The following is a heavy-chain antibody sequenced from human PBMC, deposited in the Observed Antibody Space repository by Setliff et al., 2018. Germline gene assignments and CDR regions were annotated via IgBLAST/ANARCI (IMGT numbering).Heavy chain of an antibody. D-gene: IGHD3-3*01. J-gene: IGHJ4*02. CDR3: ARENTAKNFWGEESDY. CDR2: INPGDGST. V-gene: IGHV1-46*01. CDR1: GCTFTTYY. Sequence: ASVKVSCKASGCTFTTYYMHWVRQAPGQGLEWMGVINPGDGSTTYAQKFQGRVKMTRDTSTNTVYMQLNSLRFEDRAVYYCARENTAKNFWGEESDYWGQGTLVTVPQ.